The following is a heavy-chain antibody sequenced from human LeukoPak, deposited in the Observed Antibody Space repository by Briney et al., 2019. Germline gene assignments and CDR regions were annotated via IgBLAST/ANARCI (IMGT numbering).Heavy chain of an antibody. J-gene: IGHJ6*03. CDR2: IYYSGST. Sequence: SETLSLTCTVSGGSISSYHWSWIRQPPGKVREWVGYIYYSGSTNYNPSLKSRVTISVDTSKSQFSLKLTSVTAADTAVYYCARRDGYCSGGTCGYFYMDVWGKGTTVTVSS. CDR1: GGSISSYH. V-gene: IGHV4-59*08. CDR3: ARRDGYCSGGTCGYFYMDV. D-gene: IGHD2-15*01.